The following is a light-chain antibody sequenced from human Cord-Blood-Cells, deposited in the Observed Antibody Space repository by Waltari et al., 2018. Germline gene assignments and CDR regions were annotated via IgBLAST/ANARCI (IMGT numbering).Light chain of an antibody. CDR2: GAS. Sequence: EIVMTQFPATLSVSPGERATLSCRASQSVSSNLAWYQQKPGQAPRLPIYGASTRATGIPARFSGSGSGTEFTLTISSLQSEDFAVYYCQQYNNWPPLTFGGGTKVEIK. J-gene: IGKJ4*01. CDR1: QSVSSN. CDR3: QQYNNWPPLT. V-gene: IGKV3-15*01.